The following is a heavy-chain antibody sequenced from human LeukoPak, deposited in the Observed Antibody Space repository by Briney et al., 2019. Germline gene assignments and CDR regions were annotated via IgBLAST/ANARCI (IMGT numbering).Heavy chain of an antibody. CDR3: AREGTDQYYYYYMDV. D-gene: IGHD3-10*01. CDR1: GGSIRSYY. V-gene: IGHV4-59*01. J-gene: IGHJ6*03. CDR2: IYYSGST. Sequence: TSETLSLTRTVSGGSIRSYYWSWIRQPPGKGLEWIGYIYYSGSTNYNPSLKSRVTISVDTSKNQFSLKLSSVTAADTAVYYCAREGTDQYYYYYMDVWGKGTTVTVSS.